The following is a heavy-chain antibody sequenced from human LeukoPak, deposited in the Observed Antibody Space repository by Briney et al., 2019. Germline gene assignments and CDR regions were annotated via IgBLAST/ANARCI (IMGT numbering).Heavy chain of an antibody. D-gene: IGHD3-10*01. CDR2: INPSGGST. CDR1: GYTFTSYH. V-gene: IGHV1-46*01. J-gene: IGHJ5*02. Sequence: SVTVSCKASGYTFTSYHMHWVRQAPGQGLEWMGIINPSGGSTSYAQKFQGRVSMTRDTSTSTVYMELSSLRSGDTAVYYCAREGASGSYLRFDPWGQGTLVTVSS. CDR3: AREGASGSYLRFDP.